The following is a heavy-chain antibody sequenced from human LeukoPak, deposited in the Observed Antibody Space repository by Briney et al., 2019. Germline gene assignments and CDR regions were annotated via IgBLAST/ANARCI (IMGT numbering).Heavy chain of an antibody. Sequence: SETLSLTCTVSGGSISSASSYWGWIRQPPGKGLEWIGNICYSGSAYYNPSLKSRVTISVDTSKNQFSLKLSSVTAADTAVYYCARRLDGGFDYWGQGTLVTVSS. CDR2: ICYSGSA. J-gene: IGHJ4*02. CDR1: GGSISSASSY. D-gene: IGHD3-16*01. CDR3: ARRLDGGFDY. V-gene: IGHV4-39*01.